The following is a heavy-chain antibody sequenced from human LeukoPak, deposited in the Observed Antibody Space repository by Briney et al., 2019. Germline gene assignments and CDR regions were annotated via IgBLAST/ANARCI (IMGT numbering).Heavy chain of an antibody. Sequence: SETLSLTCAVYGGSFSGYYWSWIRQPPGKGLEWIGEINHSGSTNYNPSLKSRVTISVDTSKNQFSLKLSSVTAADTAVYYCARRPDYDFWSGYYTGYYFDYWGQGTLVTVSS. J-gene: IGHJ4*02. V-gene: IGHV4-34*01. CDR3: ARRPDYDFWSGYYTGYYFDY. CDR2: INHSGST. D-gene: IGHD3-3*01. CDR1: GGSFSGYY.